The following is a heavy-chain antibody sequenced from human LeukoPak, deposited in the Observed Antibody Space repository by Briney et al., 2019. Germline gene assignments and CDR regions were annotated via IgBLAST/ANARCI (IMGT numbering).Heavy chain of an antibody. CDR1: GDSVSSNSAA. CDR3: AGQYSDILTGYHRGELYWYFDL. Sequence: SQTLSLTCAISGDSVSSNSAAWNWIRQSPSRGLEWLGRTYYRSKWYNDYAVSVKSRITINPDTSKNQFSLKLSSVTAADTAVYYCAGQYSDILTGYHRGELYWYFDLWGRGTLVTVSS. V-gene: IGHV6-1*01. D-gene: IGHD3-9*01. J-gene: IGHJ2*01. CDR2: TYYRSKWYN.